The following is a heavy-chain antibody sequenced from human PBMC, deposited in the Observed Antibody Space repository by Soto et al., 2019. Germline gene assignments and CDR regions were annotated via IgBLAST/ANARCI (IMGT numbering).Heavy chain of an antibody. CDR1: GFTFSSYA. CDR3: ASVPVGKRALDGAFDI. D-gene: IGHD1-1*01. V-gene: IGHV3-30-3*01. J-gene: IGHJ3*02. Sequence: GGSLRLSCAASGFTFSSYAMHWVRQAPGKGLEWVAVISYDGSNKYYADSVKGRFTISRDNSKNTLYLQMNSLRAEDTAVYYCASVPVGKRALDGAFDIWGQGTMVTVSS. CDR2: ISYDGSNK.